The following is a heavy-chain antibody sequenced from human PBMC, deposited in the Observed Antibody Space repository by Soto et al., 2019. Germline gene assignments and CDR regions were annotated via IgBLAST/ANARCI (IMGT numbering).Heavy chain of an antibody. CDR3: VREHYCSGGSCHSDDQWFDP. V-gene: IGHV3-30*03. J-gene: IGHJ5*02. D-gene: IGHD2-15*01. Sequence: QVQLVESGGGVVQPGRSLRLSCAVSGFNNYGMHWVRQAPGKGLEWLALISYDGSDKYYADSVKGRCTISRDNSKNTLYLQMNSLRPEDTAVYYCVREHYCSGGSCHSDDQWFDPWGQGTLVTVSS. CDR2: ISYDGSDK. CDR1: GFNNYG.